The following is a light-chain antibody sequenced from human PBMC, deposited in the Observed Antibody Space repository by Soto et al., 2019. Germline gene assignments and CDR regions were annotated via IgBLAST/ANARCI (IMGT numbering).Light chain of an antibody. CDR1: QSVSSSY. CDR2: GAS. V-gene: IGKV3-20*01. Sequence: EIVLTQSPATLSLSPGERATLSCRASQSVSSSYLAWYQQKPGQAPRLLIYGASSRATGIPDRFSGSGSGTDCTLTISRLEPEDFAVYYCQQYGSSPRTFGQGTKLEIK. J-gene: IGKJ2*01. CDR3: QQYGSSPRT.